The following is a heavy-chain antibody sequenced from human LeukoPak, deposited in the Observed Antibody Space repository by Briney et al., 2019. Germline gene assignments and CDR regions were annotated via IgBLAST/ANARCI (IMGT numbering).Heavy chain of an antibody. Sequence: ASVKVSCKASGYTLTSYDIIWVRQATGQGLEWMGWMNANSGNTGYAQKFQGRVTMTRNTSISTAYMELSSLRSEDTAVYYCARGSVADYYDSSGKPDYWGQGTLVTVSS. J-gene: IGHJ4*02. V-gene: IGHV1-8*01. CDR2: MNANSGNT. CDR1: GYTLTSYD. D-gene: IGHD3-22*01. CDR3: ARGSVADYYDSSGKPDY.